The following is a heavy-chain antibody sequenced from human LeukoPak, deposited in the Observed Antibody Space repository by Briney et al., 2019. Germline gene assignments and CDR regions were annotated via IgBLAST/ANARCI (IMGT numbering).Heavy chain of an antibody. J-gene: IGHJ4*02. D-gene: IGHD3-16*01. CDR3: ASPGGGPTDY. CDR1: GGSISSSTYY. CDR2: IYYSGST. V-gene: IGHV4-39*01. Sequence: ASETLSPTCTVSGGSISSSTYYWGWIRQPPGKGLEWIGSIYYSGSTYYNPSLKSRVTISVDTSKNQFSLKLSSVTAADTAVYYCASPGGGPTDYWGQETLVTVSS.